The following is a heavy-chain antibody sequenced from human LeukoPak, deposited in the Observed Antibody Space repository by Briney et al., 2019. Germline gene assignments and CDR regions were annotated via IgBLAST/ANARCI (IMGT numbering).Heavy chain of an antibody. CDR1: GYTLTELS. V-gene: IGHV1-24*01. Sequence: ASVKVSCKVSGYTLTELSMHWVRQAPGKGLEWMGGFDPEDSETIYAQKFQGRVTMTEDTSTDTAYMELSSLRSEDTAVYYCATDPRIQYCSGGSCYSENYWGQGTLVTVSS. CDR3: ATDPRIQYCSGGSCYSENY. J-gene: IGHJ4*02. D-gene: IGHD2-15*01. CDR2: FDPEDSET.